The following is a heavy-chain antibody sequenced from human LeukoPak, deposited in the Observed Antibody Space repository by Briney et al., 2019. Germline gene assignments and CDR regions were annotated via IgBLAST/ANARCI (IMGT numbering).Heavy chain of an antibody. CDR2: IGNKASNYAT. Sequence: GGSLRLSCAASGFTFSGSAMHWVRQASGKGLEWVGHIGNKASNYATDYAPSVKGRFTISRDDSKDTAYLQVNSLKPEDTAVYYWAGNYDSWTGLNYWGLGTLVTVYS. V-gene: IGHV3-73*01. CDR3: AGNYDSWTGLNY. CDR1: GFTFSGSA. D-gene: IGHD3-3*01. J-gene: IGHJ4*02.